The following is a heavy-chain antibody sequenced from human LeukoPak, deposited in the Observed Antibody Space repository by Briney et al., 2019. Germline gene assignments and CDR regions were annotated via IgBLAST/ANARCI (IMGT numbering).Heavy chain of an antibody. J-gene: IGHJ6*03. V-gene: IGHV3-7*01. Sequence: GGSLRLSCAASGFTFSSYWMSWVRQAPGKGLEWVANIKQDGSEKYYVDSVKGRFTISRDNAKNSLYLQMNSLRAEDTAVYYCARVGVVVAATHYYYYYMDVWGKGTTVTVSS. D-gene: IGHD2-15*01. CDR1: GFTFSSYW. CDR3: ARVGVVVAATHYYYYYMDV. CDR2: IKQDGSEK.